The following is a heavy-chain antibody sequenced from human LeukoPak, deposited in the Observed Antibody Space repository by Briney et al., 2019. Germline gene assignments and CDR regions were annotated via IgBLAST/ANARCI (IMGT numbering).Heavy chain of an antibody. V-gene: IGHV3-21*01. CDR1: GFTFSSYS. D-gene: IGHD6-13*01. Sequence: GGSLRLSCAASGFTFSSYSMNWVRQAPGKGLEWVSSISSSSSYIYYADSVKGRFTISRDNAKNSLYLQMNSLRAEDTAVYYCARGEQQLVPDFDYWGQGTLVTVSS. CDR2: ISSSSSYI. CDR3: ARGEQQLVPDFDY. J-gene: IGHJ4*02.